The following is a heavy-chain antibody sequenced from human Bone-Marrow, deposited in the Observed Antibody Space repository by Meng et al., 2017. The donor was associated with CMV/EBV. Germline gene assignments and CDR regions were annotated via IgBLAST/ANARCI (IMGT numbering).Heavy chain of an antibody. CDR3: ARAGISGSFWFDP. J-gene: IGHJ5*02. CDR1: GFTFSSYS. V-gene: IGHV3-21*01. Sequence: GGSLRLSCAASGFTFSSYSMNWVRQAPGKGLEWVSSISSSSSYIYYADSVKGRFTISRDNAKNSLYLQMNSLRAEDTAVYYCARAGISGSFWFDPWGQGTLVTSPQ. CDR2: ISSSSSYI. D-gene: IGHD1-26*01.